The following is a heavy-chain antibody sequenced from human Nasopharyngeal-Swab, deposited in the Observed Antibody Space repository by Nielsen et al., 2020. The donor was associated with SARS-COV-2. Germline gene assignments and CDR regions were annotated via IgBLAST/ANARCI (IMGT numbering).Heavy chain of an antibody. J-gene: IGHJ6*03. CDR3: ARGEDSSSWFYYYYYYMDV. CDR1: GYTFTSYY. V-gene: IGHV1-46*01. CDR2: INCRGGST. Sequence: ASVKVSCKASGYTFTSYYVHWVRQAPGQGLEWMGMINCRGGSTYYSQNFQGRVTMTRDTSSRTVCMELISLRSEDTAVYYCARGEDSSSWFYYYYYYMDVWGKGTTVTVSS. D-gene: IGHD6-13*01.